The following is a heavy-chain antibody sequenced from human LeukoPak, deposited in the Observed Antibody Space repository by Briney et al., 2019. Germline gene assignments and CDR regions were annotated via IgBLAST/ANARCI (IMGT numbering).Heavy chain of an antibody. V-gene: IGHV3-30*18. CDR1: GFTFSTYG. J-gene: IGHJ4*02. CDR3: AKDFNRLGFYFDY. D-gene: IGHD2-21*01. CDR2: TSHDGGNK. Sequence: PGRSLRLSCAASGFTFSTYGMHWVRQAPGKGLEWVAFTSHDGGNKYYADSVSSRFTTSRDNSKNTLYLQMNSLRAEDTAVYFCAKDFNRLGFYFDYWGQGTLVTVSS.